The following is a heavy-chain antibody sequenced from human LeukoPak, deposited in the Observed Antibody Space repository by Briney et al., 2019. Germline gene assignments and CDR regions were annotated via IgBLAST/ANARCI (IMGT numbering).Heavy chain of an antibody. Sequence: PSETLSLTCTVPGGSISSYYWSWIRQTPGKGLEWIGSIYYSGSTNYNPSLKSRVTISVATSKNQFSLKLSSVTAADAAVYYCARVEWGMGDTGHRWFDPWGQGTLVTVSS. J-gene: IGHJ5*02. CDR2: IYYSGST. CDR1: GGSISSYY. CDR3: ARVEWGMGDTGHRWFDP. V-gene: IGHV4-59*01. D-gene: IGHD2-21*02.